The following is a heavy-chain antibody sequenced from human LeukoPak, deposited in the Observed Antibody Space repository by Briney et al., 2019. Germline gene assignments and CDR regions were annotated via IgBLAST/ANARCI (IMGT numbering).Heavy chain of an antibody. J-gene: IGHJ3*02. CDR1: GYTFTSYD. CDR2: MNPNSGNT. CDR3: ARRARRNAFDI. Sequence: ASVKVSCKASGYTFTSYDINWVRQATGQGLEWMGWMNPNSGNTGYAQKLQGRVTITRNTSISTAYMELSSLRSEDTAVYYCARRARRNAFDIWGQGTMVTVSS. V-gene: IGHV1-8*03.